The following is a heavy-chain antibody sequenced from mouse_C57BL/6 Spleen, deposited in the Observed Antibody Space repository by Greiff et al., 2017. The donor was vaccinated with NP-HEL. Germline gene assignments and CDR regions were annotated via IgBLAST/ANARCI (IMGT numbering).Heavy chain of an antibody. D-gene: IGHD1-1*01. J-gene: IGHJ1*03. V-gene: IGHV5-17*01. CDR1: GFTFSDYG. CDR2: ISRGSSTI. CDR3: ARKDYGSWGYFDV. Sequence: EVNVVESGGGLVKPGGSLKLSCAASGFTFSDYGMHWVRQAPEKGLEWVAYISRGSSTIYSADTVKGRFTISRDNAKNTLFLQMTRLRSEDTAMYYCARKDYGSWGYFDVWGTGTTVTVSS.